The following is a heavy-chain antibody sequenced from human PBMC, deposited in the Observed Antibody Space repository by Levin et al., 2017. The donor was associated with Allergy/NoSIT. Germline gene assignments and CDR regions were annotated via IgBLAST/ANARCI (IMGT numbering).Heavy chain of an antibody. D-gene: IGHD6-19*01. V-gene: IGHV3-20*01. CDR2: ITWNGGST. J-gene: IGHJ4*02. CDR1: GFTFDDYG. Sequence: GGSLRLSCAASGFTFDDYGMSWVRQAPGKGLEWVSGITWNGGSTGYADSMKGRFTISRDNAENSLYLQMNSLRAEDTALYHCARAWGAAVAGVIDYWGQGTLVTVSS. CDR3: ARAWGAAVAGVIDY.